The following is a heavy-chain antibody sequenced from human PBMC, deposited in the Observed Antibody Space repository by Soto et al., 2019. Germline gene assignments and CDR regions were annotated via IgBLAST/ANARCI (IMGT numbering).Heavy chain of an antibody. D-gene: IGHD3-16*01. CDR2: INGGGGST. V-gene: IGHV3-23*01. J-gene: IGHJ4*02. Sequence: GGSLRLSCAASGFTFSNSAMSWVRQAPGTGLEWVSTINGGGGSTYYVDSVRGRFTISRDNSKNTLYLQMNSLRAEDTAVYYCAKVPAYDYVWGSYYYFDYWGQGTLVTVSS. CDR1: GFTFSNSA. CDR3: AKVPAYDYVWGSYYYFDY.